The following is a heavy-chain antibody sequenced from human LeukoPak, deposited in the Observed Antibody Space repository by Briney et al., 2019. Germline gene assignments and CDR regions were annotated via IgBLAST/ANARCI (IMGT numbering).Heavy chain of an antibody. CDR1: GFTFSSYD. D-gene: IGHD3-3*01. CDR2: ITGSGGSA. J-gene: IGHJ4*02. V-gene: IGHV3-23*01. CDR3: AKDFWSGFYKIWDF. Sequence: PGGSLRLSCAASGFTFSSYDMHWVRQAPGKGLEWVSAITGSGGSAYYADSVKGRFTISRDNSKNTLYLQMNSLRAEDTAVYYCAKDFWSGFYKIWDFWGQGTLVTVSS.